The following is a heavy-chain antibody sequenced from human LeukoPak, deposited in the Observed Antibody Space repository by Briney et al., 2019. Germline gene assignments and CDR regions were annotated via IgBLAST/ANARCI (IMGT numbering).Heavy chain of an antibody. CDR2: ICTRGTT. D-gene: IGHD2-2*01. Sequence: PSETLSLTCTVSDDSISDYYWSWIRQPPGKGLEWIGYICTRGTTNYNPSLKSRVTMSADTSKNQFSLKLDSVTAADTAVYYCARSRPAPKEFDHWGQGTLVTVSS. CDR3: ARSRPAPKEFDH. V-gene: IGHV4-4*09. J-gene: IGHJ4*02. CDR1: DDSISDYY.